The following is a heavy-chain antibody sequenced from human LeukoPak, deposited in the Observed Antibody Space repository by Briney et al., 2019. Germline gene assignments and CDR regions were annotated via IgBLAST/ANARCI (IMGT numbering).Heavy chain of an antibody. CDR3: ARFPYFEGFDY. CDR1: GGSIESYY. V-gene: IGHV4-4*08. Sequence: PLETLSLTCSVSGGSIESYYWSWIRQPPGKGLEFIGYIAASGTTKHNPSLKSRVTLSMDTSKNQFSLKLRSVTAADMAVYFCARFPYFEGFDYWGQGTQVIVSS. J-gene: IGHJ4*02. D-gene: IGHD3-9*01. CDR2: IAASGTT.